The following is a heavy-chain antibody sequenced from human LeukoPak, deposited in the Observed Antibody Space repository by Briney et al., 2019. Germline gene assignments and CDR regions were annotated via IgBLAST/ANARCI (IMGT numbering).Heavy chain of an antibody. CDR1: GGSISSYY. D-gene: IGHD2-15*01. V-gene: IGHV4-4*07. Sequence: SETLSLTYTVSGGSISSYYWSWIRQPAGKELEWIGRIYTSGSTNYNPSLKSRVTMSVDTSKNQFSLKLSSVTAADTAVYYCARGRGVVVVAATPTHYYYYMDVWGRGTTVTVSS. CDR3: ARGRGVVVVAATPTHYYYYMDV. CDR2: IYTSGST. J-gene: IGHJ6*03.